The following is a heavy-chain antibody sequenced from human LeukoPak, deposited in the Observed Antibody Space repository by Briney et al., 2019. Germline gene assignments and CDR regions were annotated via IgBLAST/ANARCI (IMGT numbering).Heavy chain of an antibody. D-gene: IGHD4-11*01. CDR3: ARDGGATVTTSHDY. CDR2: ISSNGGST. Sequence: GGSLRLSCAASGFTFSSYAMHWVRQAPGKGLEYVSAISSNGGSTYYANSVKGRFTISRDNSKNTLYLQMGSLRAEDMAVYYCARDGGATVTTSHDYWGQGTLVTVSS. V-gene: IGHV3-64*01. J-gene: IGHJ4*02. CDR1: GFTFSSYA.